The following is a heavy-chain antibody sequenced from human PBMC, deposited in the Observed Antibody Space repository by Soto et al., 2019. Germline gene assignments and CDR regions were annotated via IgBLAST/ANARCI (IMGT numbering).Heavy chain of an antibody. CDR3: AKDGGYCSGGSCYSAFDI. CDR1: GFTFSSYA. D-gene: IGHD2-15*01. J-gene: IGHJ3*02. V-gene: IGHV3-23*01. CDR2: ISGSGGST. Sequence: GGSLRLSCAASGFTFSSYAMSWVRQAPGKGLEWVSAISGSGGSTYYADSVKGRFTISRDNSKNTLYLQMNSLRAEDTAVYYCAKDGGYCSGGSCYSAFDIWGQGTMVTVSS.